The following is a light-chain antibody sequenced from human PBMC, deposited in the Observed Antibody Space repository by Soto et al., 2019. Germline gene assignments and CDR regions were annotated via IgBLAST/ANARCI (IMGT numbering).Light chain of an antibody. J-gene: IGKJ1*01. CDR3: QQYNNWPGT. Sequence: EILMTQSPATLSVSPGERATLSCRASQSVSSNLAWYQQKPGQAPRLLVYGASTRATGMPARFSGSGSGTNFFLPFSPLQSEDFAIYYCQQYNNWPGTFGKGTKV. CDR1: QSVSSN. CDR2: GAS. V-gene: IGKV3-15*01.